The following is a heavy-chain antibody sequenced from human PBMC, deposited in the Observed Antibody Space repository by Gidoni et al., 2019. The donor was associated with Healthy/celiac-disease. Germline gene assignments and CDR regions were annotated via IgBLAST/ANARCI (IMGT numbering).Heavy chain of an antibody. D-gene: IGHD3-16*01. J-gene: IGHJ4*02. CDR3: ARGAGGNKYYFDY. CDR1: GFTFSSYG. Sequence: QVQLVESGVGVVQPGRSLRLSCAASGFTFSSYGMHWVRQAPGKGLGWVAVLWYDGSNKYYADSVKGRFTISRDNSKNTLYLQMNSLRAEDTAVYYCARGAGGNKYYFDYWGQGTLVTVSS. V-gene: IGHV3-33*01. CDR2: LWYDGSNK.